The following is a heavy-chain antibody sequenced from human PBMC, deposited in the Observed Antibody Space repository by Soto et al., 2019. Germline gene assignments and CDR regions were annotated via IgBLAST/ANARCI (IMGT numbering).Heavy chain of an antibody. CDR1: GFTFTRYS. CDR2: ISSTTNYI. Sequence: SLRLSCAASGFTFTRYSMNWVRQAPGKGLEWVSSISSTTNYIYYGDSMKGRFTISRGNAKNSLYLEMNSLRAEDTAVYYCARESEDLTSNFDYWGQGTLVTVSS. J-gene: IGHJ4*02. CDR3: ARESEDLTSNFDY. V-gene: IGHV3-21*06.